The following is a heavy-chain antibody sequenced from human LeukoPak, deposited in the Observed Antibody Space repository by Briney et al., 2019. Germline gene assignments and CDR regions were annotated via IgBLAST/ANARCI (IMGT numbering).Heavy chain of an antibody. V-gene: IGHV1-2*02. J-gene: IGHJ3*02. CDR2: INPNSGDT. Sequence: GASVKVSCKASGYTFTGYYMHWVRQAPGQGLEWMGWINPNSGDTNYAQDFQGRVTMTRDTSINTAYMELSRLRYDDTAVYYCARDLAVFDAFDIWGQGTMVTVSS. CDR3: ARDLAVFDAFDI. CDR1: GYTFTGYY. D-gene: IGHD2-8*02.